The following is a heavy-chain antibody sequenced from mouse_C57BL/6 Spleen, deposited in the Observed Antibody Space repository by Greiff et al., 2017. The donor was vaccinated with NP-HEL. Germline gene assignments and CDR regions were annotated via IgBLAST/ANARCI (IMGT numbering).Heavy chain of an antibody. CDR2: IYPRSGNT. J-gene: IGHJ3*01. CDR3: ARGWDGD. CDR1: GYTFTSYG. Sequence: QVQLQQSGAELARPGASVKLSCKASGYTFTSYGISWVKQRPGQGLEWIGEIYPRSGNTYYNEKFKGKATLTADKSSSTAYMELRSLTSEDSAVYFCARGWDGDWGQGTLVTVSA. V-gene: IGHV1-81*01. D-gene: IGHD4-1*01.